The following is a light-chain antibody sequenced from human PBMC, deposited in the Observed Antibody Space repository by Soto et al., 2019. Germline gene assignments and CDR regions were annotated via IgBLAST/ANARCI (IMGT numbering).Light chain of an antibody. CDR3: QESHDSLWT. V-gene: IGKV1-39*01. Sequence: DLQMTQSPPSLSASVGDRVIITCRASQSITTYLNWYQLKPGKAPKLLIYGASNLQSGVPSRFSGGGSGTVFTLTISSLQPEDLGVYYCQESHDSLWTFGQGTKVEI. J-gene: IGKJ1*01. CDR1: QSITTY. CDR2: GAS.